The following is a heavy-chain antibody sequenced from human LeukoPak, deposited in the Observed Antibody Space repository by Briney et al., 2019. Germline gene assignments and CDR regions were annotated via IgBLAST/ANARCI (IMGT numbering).Heavy chain of an antibody. CDR2: IIPIVGIA. J-gene: IGHJ4*02. Sequence: ASVKVSCKASGGTFSSYAISWVRQAPGQGLEWMGRIIPIVGIANYAQKFQGRVTITADKSTSTAYMELSSLRSEDTAVYYCARDFTYYDSSGYNGLYFDYWGQGTLVTVSS. D-gene: IGHD3-22*01. CDR3: ARDFTYYDSSGYNGLYFDY. CDR1: GGTFSSYA. V-gene: IGHV1-69*04.